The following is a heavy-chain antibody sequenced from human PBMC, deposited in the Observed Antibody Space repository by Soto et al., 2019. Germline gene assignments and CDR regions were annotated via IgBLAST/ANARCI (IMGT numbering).Heavy chain of an antibody. CDR3: AREDSVRVLERRGPFDY. CDR1: GYTFTSYY. D-gene: IGHD1-1*01. Sequence: QVQLVQSGAEVKKPGASVKVSCKASGYTFTSYYMHWVRQAPGQGLEWMGIINPSGGSTSYAQKFQGRVTMTRDTSTSTVYTELSSLRSEDTAVYYCAREDSVRVLERRGPFDYWGQGTLVTVSS. CDR2: INPSGGST. V-gene: IGHV1-46*01. J-gene: IGHJ4*02.